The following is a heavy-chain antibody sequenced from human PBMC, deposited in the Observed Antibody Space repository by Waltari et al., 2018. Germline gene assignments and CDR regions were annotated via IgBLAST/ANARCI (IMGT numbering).Heavy chain of an antibody. CDR3: ARDSSGYRDAFDI. D-gene: IGHD3-22*01. CDR1: GGSFSGYY. J-gene: IGHJ3*02. V-gene: IGHV4-34*01. Sequence: QVQLQQWGAGLLKPSETLSLTCAVHGGSFSGYYWSWIRQPPGKGLEWIGEINHSGSTNYNPSLKSRVTISVDTSKNQFSLKLSSVTAADTAVYYCARDSSGYRDAFDIWGQGTMVTVSS. CDR2: INHSGST.